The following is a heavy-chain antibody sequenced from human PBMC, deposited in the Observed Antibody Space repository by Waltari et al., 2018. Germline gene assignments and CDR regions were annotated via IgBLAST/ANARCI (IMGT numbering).Heavy chain of an antibody. CDR2: IIPIFGTA. D-gene: IGHD5-12*01. Sequence: QVQLVQSGAEVKKPGSSVKVSCKASGGTFSSYAISWVRPAHGQGLEWMGGIIPIFGTANYAQKFQGRVTITADESTSTAYMELSSLRSEDTAVYYCARARGYSGYDYGTLDYWGQGTLVTVSS. J-gene: IGHJ4*02. V-gene: IGHV1-69*13. CDR3: ARARGYSGYDYGTLDY. CDR1: GGTFSSYA.